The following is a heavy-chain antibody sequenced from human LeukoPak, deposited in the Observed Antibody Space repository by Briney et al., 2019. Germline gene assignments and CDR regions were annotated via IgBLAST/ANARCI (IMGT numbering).Heavy chain of an antibody. CDR3: AREPGLAGAGDYYGMDV. CDR1: GFTFSSYG. Sequence: GGSLRLSCAASGFTFSSYGMHWVRQAPGKGLEWVAVIWYDGSNKYYADSVKGRFTISRDNSKNTLYLQMNSLRAEDTAVYYCAREPGLAGAGDYYGMDVWGQGTTVTVSS. D-gene: IGHD6-13*01. J-gene: IGHJ6*02. CDR2: IWYDGSNK. V-gene: IGHV3-33*01.